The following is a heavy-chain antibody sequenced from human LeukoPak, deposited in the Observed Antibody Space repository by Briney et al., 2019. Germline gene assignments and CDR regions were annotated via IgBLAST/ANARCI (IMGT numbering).Heavy chain of an antibody. CDR3: ARAKTVYSNYYFDY. CDR1: GFTFSSYS. Sequence: GGSLRLSCAASGFTFSSYSMNWVRQAPGKGLGWVSSISSSSSYIYYADSVKGRFTISRDNAKNSLYLQMNSLRAEDTAVYYCARAKTVYSNYYFDYWGQGTLVTVSS. J-gene: IGHJ4*02. V-gene: IGHV3-21*01. CDR2: ISSSSSYI. D-gene: IGHD4-11*01.